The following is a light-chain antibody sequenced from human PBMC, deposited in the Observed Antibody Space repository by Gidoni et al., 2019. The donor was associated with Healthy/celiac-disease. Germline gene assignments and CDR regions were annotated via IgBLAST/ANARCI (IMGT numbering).Light chain of an antibody. CDR1: QSLLHSNGYNY. V-gene: IGKV2-28*01. Sequence: IVMTQFPLSLHVTPGEPASIPCRSSQSLLHSNGYNYLDWYLQKPGQSPQLLIYLGSNRASGVPDRFSGSGSGTDFTLKISKVEAEDVGVYYCMQALQTPRTFXPXTKVDIK. CDR3: MQALQTPRT. CDR2: LGS. J-gene: IGKJ3*01.